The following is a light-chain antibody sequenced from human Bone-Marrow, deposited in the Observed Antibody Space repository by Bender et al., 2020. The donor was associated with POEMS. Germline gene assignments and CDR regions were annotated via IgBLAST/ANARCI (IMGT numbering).Light chain of an antibody. CDR1: SSDVGGYNF. CDR2: EVS. Sequence: QSALTQPPSASGSPGQSVTISCTGTSSDVGGYNFVSWYQQHPGKAPKLTIYEVSKRPSGVPDRFSGSKSGNTAYLTVSGLQAEDEADYYCCSYAGSSSWVFGGGTKLTVL. J-gene: IGLJ3*02. CDR3: CSYAGSSSWV. V-gene: IGLV2-8*01.